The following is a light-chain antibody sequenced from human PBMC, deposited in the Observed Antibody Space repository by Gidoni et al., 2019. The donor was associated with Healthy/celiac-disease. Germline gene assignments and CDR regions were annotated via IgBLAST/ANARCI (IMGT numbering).Light chain of an antibody. Sequence: EIVLTQSPGTLSLSPGARATLSCRASQSVSSSYLAWYQQKPGQAPRLLIYGASSRATGIPDRFSGSGSGTDFTLTISRLEPEDFAVYYCQQYGSSQTFXQXTKVEIK. V-gene: IGKV3-20*01. CDR3: QQYGSSQT. CDR2: GAS. CDR1: QSVSSSY. J-gene: IGKJ1*01.